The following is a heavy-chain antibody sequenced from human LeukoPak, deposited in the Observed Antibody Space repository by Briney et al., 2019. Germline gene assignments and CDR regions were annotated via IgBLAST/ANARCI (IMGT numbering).Heavy chain of an antibody. V-gene: IGHV3-48*01. CDR3: ARDSGYHYDRLDS. J-gene: IGHJ4*02. CDR2: SSTSGTTT. D-gene: IGHD3-22*01. CDR1: ACTFSSYS. Sequence: GGSLRLSCTASACTFSSYSFNWVRQAPGKGLEWVSYSSTSGTTTKYADSVRGRFTISRDNAKNSLYLQINSLGAEDTAVYYCARDSGYHYDRLDSWGQGTLVTVSS.